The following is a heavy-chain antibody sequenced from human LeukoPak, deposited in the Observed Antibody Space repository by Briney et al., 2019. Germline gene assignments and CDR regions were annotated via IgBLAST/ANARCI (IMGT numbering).Heavy chain of an antibody. Sequence: ASVKVSCEASGYTFTGYYMHWVRQAPGQGLEWMGWINYNSGGTNYAQKFQGRVTMTRDTSISTAYMELSRLRSDDAAVYYCAIVAAADLAFDYWGQGTLVTV. CDR1: GYTFTGYY. CDR2: INYNSGGT. J-gene: IGHJ4*02. D-gene: IGHD6-13*01. CDR3: AIVAAADLAFDY. V-gene: IGHV1-2*02.